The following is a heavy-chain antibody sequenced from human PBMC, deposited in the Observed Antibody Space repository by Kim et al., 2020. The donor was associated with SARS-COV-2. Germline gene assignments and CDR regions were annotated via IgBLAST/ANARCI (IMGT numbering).Heavy chain of an antibody. CDR3: AKDTGRGSGSYYFSYYY. CDR2: ISYDGSNK. J-gene: IGHJ6*03. V-gene: IGHV3-30*18. CDR1: GFTFSSYG. D-gene: IGHD3-10*01. Sequence: GGSLRLSCAASGFTFSSYGMHWVRQAPGKGLEWVAVISYDGSNKYYADSVKGRFTISRDNSKNTLYLQMNSLRAEDTAVYYCAKDTGRGSGSYYFSYYY.